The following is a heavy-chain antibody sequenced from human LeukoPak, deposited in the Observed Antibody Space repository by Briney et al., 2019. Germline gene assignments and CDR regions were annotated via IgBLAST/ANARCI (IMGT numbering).Heavy chain of an antibody. CDR2: IYTSGST. J-gene: IGHJ6*03. V-gene: IGHV4-61*02. D-gene: IGHD5-18*01. CDR3: AREGLDSYGSYYYYYYKDV. Sequence: SETLSLTCTVSGGSISSGSYYWSWIRQPAGKGLEWIGRIYTSGSTNYNPSLKSRVTISVDTSKNQFSLMLSSVTAADTAVYYCAREGLDSYGSYYYYYYKDVWGKGTTVTVSS. CDR1: GGSISSGSYY.